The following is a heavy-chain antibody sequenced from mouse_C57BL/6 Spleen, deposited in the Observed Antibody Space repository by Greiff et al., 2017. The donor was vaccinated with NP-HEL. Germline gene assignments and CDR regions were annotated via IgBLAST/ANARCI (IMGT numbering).Heavy chain of an antibody. J-gene: IGHJ2*01. CDR1: GYAFSSSW. D-gene: IGHD2-13*01. CDR2: IYPGDGDT. CDR3: AREVKNFDY. Sequence: QVQLKESGPELVKPGASVKISCKASGYAFSSSWMNWVKQRPGKGLEWIGRIYPGDGDTNYNGKFKGKATLTADKSSSTAYMQLSSLTSEDSAVYFCAREVKNFDYWGQGTTLTVSS. V-gene: IGHV1-82*01.